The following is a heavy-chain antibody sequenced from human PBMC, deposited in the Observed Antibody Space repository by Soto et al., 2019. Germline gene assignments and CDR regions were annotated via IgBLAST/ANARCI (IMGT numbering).Heavy chain of an antibody. CDR1: GFIFSDSA. Sequence: EVQLVESGGGLVQPGGSLKLSCAASGFIFSDSALHWVRQASGKGLEWVGRIRRKANNYATTYAASVEGRFAISRDDSKNTAYLQMNSQKTEDTAIYYCTRGIDVLSGYPRYYLVYWGQATLVTVSS. V-gene: IGHV3-73*02. J-gene: IGHJ4*02. CDR2: IRRKANNYAT. D-gene: IGHD3-3*01. CDR3: TRGIDVLSGYPRYYLVY.